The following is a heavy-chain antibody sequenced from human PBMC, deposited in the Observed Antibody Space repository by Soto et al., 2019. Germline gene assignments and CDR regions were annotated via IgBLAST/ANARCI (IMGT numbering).Heavy chain of an antibody. CDR2: IIDSGAST. CDR1: GFTFSSCA. J-gene: IGHJ6*02. Sequence: EVQVLESGGGLVQPGGSLRLSCAASGFTFSSCAMGWVRQAPGKGLEWVSDIIDSGASTYYADSVKGRFTISRDNSKSTLYLQMNSLRAEDTALYYCATGRSYYYSYGVDVWGQGTTVTVSS. V-gene: IGHV3-23*01. CDR3: ATGRSYYYSYGVDV.